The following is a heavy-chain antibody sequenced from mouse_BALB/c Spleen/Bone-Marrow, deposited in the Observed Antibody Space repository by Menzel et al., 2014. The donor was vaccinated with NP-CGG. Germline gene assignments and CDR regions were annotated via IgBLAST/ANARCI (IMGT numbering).Heavy chain of an antibody. J-gene: IGHJ2*01. CDR1: GYAFSIYW. CDR3: ARGGISIDY. CDR2: IYPGDDDT. Sequence: VQLQQSGAELVRPGSSVKISCKASGYAFSIYWMNWVKQRPGQGLEWIGQIYPGDDDTDYNGKFKGKATLTADRSSRTAYMQLNSLTSEDSAVYFCARGGISIDYWGQGTTLAVSS. V-gene: IGHV1-80*01.